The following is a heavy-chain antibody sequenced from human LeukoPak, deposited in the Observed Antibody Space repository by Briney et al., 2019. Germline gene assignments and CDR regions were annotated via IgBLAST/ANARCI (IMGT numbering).Heavy chain of an antibody. CDR3: AAVCTSCYEAGYFDY. V-gene: IGHV1-58*02. CDR1: GFTFTSSA. CDR2: IVVGSGNT. D-gene: IGHD2-2*01. J-gene: IGHJ4*02. Sequence: SVKVSCKASGFTFTSSAMQWVRQARGQRLEWIGWIVVGSGNTNYVQKFQERVTITRDMSTSTAYMELSSLRSEDTAVYYCAAVCTSCYEAGYFDYWGQGTLVTVSS.